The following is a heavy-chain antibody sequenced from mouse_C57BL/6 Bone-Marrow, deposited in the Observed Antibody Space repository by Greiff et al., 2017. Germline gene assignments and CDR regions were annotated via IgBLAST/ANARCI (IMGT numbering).Heavy chain of an antibody. V-gene: IGHV1-82*01. J-gene: IGHJ1*03. D-gene: IGHD1-1*01. CDR2: IYPGDGDT. CDR1: GYAFSSSW. Sequence: VQGVESGPELVKPGASVKISCKASGYAFSSSWMNWVKQRPGKGLEWIGRIYPGDGDTNYNGKFKGKATLTADKSSSTAYLQLSSLTSEDTAVYYCTTPRGITTRYFDVWGTGTTVTVSS. CDR3: TTPRGITTRYFDV.